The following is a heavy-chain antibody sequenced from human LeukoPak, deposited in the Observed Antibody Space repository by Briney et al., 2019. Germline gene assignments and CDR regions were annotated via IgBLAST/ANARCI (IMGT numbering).Heavy chain of an antibody. Sequence: GGSLRLSCAASGFTFSSYGMSWVRQAPGKGLEWVSAISASGGSTYYADSVKGRFTISRDNSKNTLFLQMNSLRAEDTAVYYCAKDHSSGWPYCFPYWGQGTLVTVSS. CDR1: GFTFSSYG. V-gene: IGHV3-23*01. CDR3: AKDHSSGWPYCFPY. D-gene: IGHD6-19*01. J-gene: IGHJ4*02. CDR2: ISASGGST.